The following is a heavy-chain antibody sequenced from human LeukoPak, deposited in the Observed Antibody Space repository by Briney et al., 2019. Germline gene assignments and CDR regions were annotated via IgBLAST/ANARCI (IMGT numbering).Heavy chain of an antibody. CDR2: IFYSGGT. V-gene: IGHV4-59*08. CDR3: ARTRHYYDSSGYYYFDY. D-gene: IGHD3-22*01. J-gene: IGHJ4*02. CDR1: GGSISGYY. Sequence: SETLSLTCSVSGGSISGYYWSWIRQPPGKGLEWIGHIFYSGGTNYNPSLKSRVTISLDTSKNQFSLKLSSVTAADTAVYYCARTRHYYDSSGYYYFDYWGQGTLVTVSS.